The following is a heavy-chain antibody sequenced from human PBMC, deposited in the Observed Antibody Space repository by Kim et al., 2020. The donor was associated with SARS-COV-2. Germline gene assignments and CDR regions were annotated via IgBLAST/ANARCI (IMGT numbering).Heavy chain of an antibody. CDR3: ARDGIYCSGGSCYPDAFDI. Sequence: GRFTISRDNAKNSLYLQMNSLRAEDTAVYYCARDGIYCSGGSCYPDAFDIWGQGTMVTVSS. D-gene: IGHD2-15*01. J-gene: IGHJ3*02. V-gene: IGHV3-48*03.